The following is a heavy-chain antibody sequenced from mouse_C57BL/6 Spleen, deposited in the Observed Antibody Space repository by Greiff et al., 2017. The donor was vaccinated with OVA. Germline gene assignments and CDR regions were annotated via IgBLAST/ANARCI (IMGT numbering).Heavy chain of an antibody. Sequence: QVQLQQPGAELVKPGASVKLSCKASGYTFTSYWMQWVKQRPGQGLEWIGEIDPSDSYTNYNQKFKGNATLTVDTSSSTAYMQLSSLTSEDSAVYYCARKGYSNGFAYWGQGTLVTVSA. D-gene: IGHD2-5*01. CDR2: IDPSDSYT. CDR1: GYTFTSYW. J-gene: IGHJ3*01. CDR3: ARKGYSNGFAY. V-gene: IGHV1-50*01.